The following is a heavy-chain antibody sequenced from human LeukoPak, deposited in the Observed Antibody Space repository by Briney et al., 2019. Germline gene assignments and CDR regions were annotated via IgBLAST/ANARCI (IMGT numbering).Heavy chain of an antibody. J-gene: IGHJ6*02. Sequence: GGSLRLSCAASGFTFSSYSMNWVRQAPGKGLEWVSSISSSSSYIYYADSVKGRFTISRDNAKNSLYLQMNSLRAEDTAVYYCAREITMPPRGDVWGQGTTVTVSS. D-gene: IGHD3-3*01. CDR3: AREITMPPRGDV. CDR2: ISSSSSYI. V-gene: IGHV3-21*01. CDR1: GFTFSSYS.